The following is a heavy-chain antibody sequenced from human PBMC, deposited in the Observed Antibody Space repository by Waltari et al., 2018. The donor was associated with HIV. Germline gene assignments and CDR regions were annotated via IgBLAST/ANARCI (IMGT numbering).Heavy chain of an antibody. CDR3: AKDIDLTGFFYYYGLDV. D-gene: IGHD3-9*01. CDR1: GFTFRSYG. V-gene: IGHV3-30*18. J-gene: IGHJ6*02. Sequence: QVQLVESGGGVVQPGRSLRLSCAASGFTFRSYGMHWVRQASGKGLEWVAVISYDGSNKYYADSVKGRFTIPRDNSKNTLYLQMNSLRAEDTAVYYCAKDIDLTGFFYYYGLDVWGQGTTVTVSS. CDR2: ISYDGSNK.